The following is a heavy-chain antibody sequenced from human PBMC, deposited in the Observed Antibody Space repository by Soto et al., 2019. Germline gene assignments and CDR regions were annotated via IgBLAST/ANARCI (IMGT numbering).Heavy chain of an antibody. CDR3: ARAPRRYSYGPGGVDY. CDR2: IWYDGSNK. CDR1: GFTFSSYG. V-gene: IGHV3-33*01. D-gene: IGHD5-18*01. J-gene: IGHJ4*02. Sequence: QVQLVESGGGVVQPGRSLRLSCAASGFTFSSYGMHWVRQAPGKGLECVAVIWYDGSNKYYADSVKGRFTISRDNSKNTLYLQMNSLRAEDTAVYYCARAPRRYSYGPGGVDYWGQGTLVTVSS.